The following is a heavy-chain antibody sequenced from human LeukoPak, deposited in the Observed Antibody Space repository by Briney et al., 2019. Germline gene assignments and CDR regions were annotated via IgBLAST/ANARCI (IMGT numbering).Heavy chain of an antibody. V-gene: IGHV4-39*02. J-gene: IGHJ2*01. CDR2: IHSSGST. Sequence: PSETLSLTCTVSGDSISSRSYYWAWLRQALVKGLEWIGSIHSSGSTYYNPSLKSRLTLSVDTSKNLFSLRLISVTAADTAVYYCANSLGGDYGWFGGQFGLWGRGTLVTVSS. D-gene: IGHD4-17*01. CDR1: GDSISSRSYY. CDR3: ANSLGGDYGWFGGQFGL.